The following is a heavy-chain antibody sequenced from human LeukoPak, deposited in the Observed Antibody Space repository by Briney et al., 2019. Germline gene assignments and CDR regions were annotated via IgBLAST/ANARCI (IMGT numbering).Heavy chain of an antibody. CDR2: ISGSGGST. Sequence: GGSLRLSCAASGLTFSSYAMSWVRQAPGKGLGWDSAISGSGGSTYYADSVKGRFTISRDNSKNTLYLQMNSLRAEDTAVYYCAKELTGSYYKSAYFQHWGQGTLVTVSS. D-gene: IGHD3-10*01. CDR3: AKELTGSYYKSAYFQH. V-gene: IGHV3-23*01. J-gene: IGHJ1*01. CDR1: GLTFSSYA.